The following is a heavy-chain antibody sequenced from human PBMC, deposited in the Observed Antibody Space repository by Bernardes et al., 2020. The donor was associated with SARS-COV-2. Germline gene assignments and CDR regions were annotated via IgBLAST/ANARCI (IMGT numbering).Heavy chain of an antibody. V-gene: IGHV2-5*02. Sequence: SGPTLVKPTQTLRLTCTFSGFSLATTEVAVGWIRQPPGKALEWLALIYWDDDKHYSPSLKSRLTISRDTSKNQVVLTMTNMDPVDTATYYCARDLPHSSGEDVWGQGTTVTVSS. D-gene: IGHD3-22*01. CDR1: GFSLATTEVA. CDR3: ARDLPHSSGEDV. CDR2: IYWDDDK. J-gene: IGHJ6*02.